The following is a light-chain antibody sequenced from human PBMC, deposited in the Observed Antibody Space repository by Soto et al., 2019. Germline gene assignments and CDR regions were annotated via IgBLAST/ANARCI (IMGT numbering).Light chain of an antibody. CDR1: SSDVGGYNY. V-gene: IGLV2-11*01. CDR3: CSYAGRYV. J-gene: IGLJ1*01. Sequence: QYLLTQPRSVSGSPGQSVTISCTGTSSDVGGYNYVSWYQQHPGKAPKLMIYDVSKRPSGVPDRFSGSKSGNTASLTISGLQAEDEADYYCCSYAGRYVFGTGTKVTVL. CDR2: DVS.